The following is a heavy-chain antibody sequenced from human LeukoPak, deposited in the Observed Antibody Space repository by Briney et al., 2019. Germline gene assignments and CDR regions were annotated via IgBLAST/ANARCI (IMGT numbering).Heavy chain of an antibody. J-gene: IGHJ4*02. CDR1: GVSISSSSYY. CDR2: IYYSGST. D-gene: IGHD2-15*01. Sequence: SETLSLTCTVSGVSISSSSYYWAWIRQRPGQGLGSIGNIYYSGSTYYKPSLKSRVTISVDTSKNQFSLKLSSVIAADTAVYYCARHFCSSAGCYSLHYWGQGTLVTVSS. CDR3: ARHFCSSAGCYSLHY. V-gene: IGHV4-39*01.